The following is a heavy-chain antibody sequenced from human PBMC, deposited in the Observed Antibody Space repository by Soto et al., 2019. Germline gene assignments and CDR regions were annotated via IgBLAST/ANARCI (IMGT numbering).Heavy chain of an antibody. D-gene: IGHD3-9*01. CDR1: GFTFSSYG. CDR3: ARESSDILTGYYTYYFDY. J-gene: IGHJ4*02. CDR2: IWYDGSNK. V-gene: IGHV3-33*01. Sequence: QVQLVESGGGVVQPGRSLRLSCAASGFTFSSYGMHWVRQAPGKGLEWVAVIWYDGSNKYYADSVKGRFTISRDNSKNTLYLQMNSLRAEDTAVYYCARESSDILTGYYTYYFDYWGQGTLVTVSS.